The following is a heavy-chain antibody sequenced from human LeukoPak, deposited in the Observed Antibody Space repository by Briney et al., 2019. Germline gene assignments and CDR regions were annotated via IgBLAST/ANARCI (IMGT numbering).Heavy chain of an antibody. V-gene: IGHV4-34*01. CDR2: INHSGST. CDR1: GGSCSGFY. D-gene: IGHD6-19*01. Sequence: PSETLSLTCSVYGGSCSGFYWSWIRQPPGKGLEWIGEINHSGSTNYNPSLKSRVTISVDTSKNQFSLKLSSVTAADTAVYYCARSYSSGWYSNYWGQGTLVTVSS. CDR3: ARSYSSGWYSNY. J-gene: IGHJ4*02.